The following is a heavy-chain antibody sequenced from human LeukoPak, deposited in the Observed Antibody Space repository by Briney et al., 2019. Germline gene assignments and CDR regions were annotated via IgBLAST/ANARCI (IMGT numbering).Heavy chain of an antibody. CDR1: GFTFTSSA. D-gene: IGHD2-2*01. Sequence: SVKVSCKASGFTFTSSAMQWVRQARGQRLEWIGWIVVGSGNTNYAQKFQERVTITRDMSTSTAYMELSSLRSEDTAVYYCAAAGYCSSPSCSPYYYYGMDVWGQGTTFTVSS. CDR2: IVVGSGNT. J-gene: IGHJ6*02. CDR3: AAAGYCSSPSCSPYYYYGMDV. V-gene: IGHV1-58*02.